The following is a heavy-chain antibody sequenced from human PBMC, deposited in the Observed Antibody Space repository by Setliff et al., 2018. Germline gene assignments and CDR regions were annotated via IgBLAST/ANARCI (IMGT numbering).Heavy chain of an antibody. D-gene: IGHD6-6*01. V-gene: IGHV4-31*03. Sequence: PSETLSLTCTVSGGSINSGDYFWSWFRQLPGKGLEWIGYIYYTGSTHYNPSLKSRLTMSVDTSKNQFSLNLKSVTAADTAVYFCARGRNIEARLLDSWGQGTLVTVSS. J-gene: IGHJ4*02. CDR3: ARGRNIEARLLDS. CDR1: GGSINSGDYF. CDR2: IYYTGST.